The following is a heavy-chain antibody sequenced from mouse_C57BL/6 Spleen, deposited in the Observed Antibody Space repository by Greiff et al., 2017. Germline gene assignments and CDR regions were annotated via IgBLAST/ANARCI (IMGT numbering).Heavy chain of an antibody. CDR3: ARGRLRVVGHFDD. CDR2: IYPGSGST. CDR1: GYTFTSYW. J-gene: IGHJ2*01. D-gene: IGHD2-2*01. V-gene: IGHV1-55*01. Sequence: VQLQQPGAELVKPGASVKMSCKASGYTFTSYWITWVKQRPGQGLEWIGDIYPGSGSTNYNEKFKSKATLTVDTSSSTAYMQLSSLTSEDSAVYYCARGRLRVVGHFDDWGQGTTLTGSS.